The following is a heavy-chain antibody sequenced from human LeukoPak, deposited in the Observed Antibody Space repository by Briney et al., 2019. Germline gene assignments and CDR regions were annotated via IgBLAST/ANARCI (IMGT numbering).Heavy chain of an antibody. D-gene: IGHD3-22*01. CDR3: ATYLMSKWFNMDV. V-gene: IGHV3-23*01. J-gene: IGHJ6*03. Sequence: GGSLRLSCVGSGFTFSGYAMSWVRQAPGQGLEWVSCISTRGDTTYYADSVKGRFTISRDNSKNTLYLQIYSLRAEDTAAYYCATYLMSKWFNMDVWGKGTTVTVSS. CDR1: GFTFSGYA. CDR2: ISTRGDTT.